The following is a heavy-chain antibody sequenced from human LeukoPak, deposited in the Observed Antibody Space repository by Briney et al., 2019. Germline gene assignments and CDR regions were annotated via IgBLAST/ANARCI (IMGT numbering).Heavy chain of an antibody. V-gene: IGHV1-8*01. Sequence: ASVKLSCTASGYTFTSHDINWVRQASGQGLEWMGYINPDSGAAGYAREFQGRLTVTRDNSITTAYMELDRLTAADTAVYYCTRGWDHWGLGTLVTVSS. J-gene: IGHJ4*02. CDR2: INPDSGAA. CDR1: GYTFTSHD. CDR3: TRGWDH.